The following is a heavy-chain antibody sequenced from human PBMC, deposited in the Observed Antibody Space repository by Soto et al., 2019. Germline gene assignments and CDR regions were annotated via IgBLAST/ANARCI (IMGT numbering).Heavy chain of an antibody. J-gene: IGHJ6*02. D-gene: IGHD1-1*01. Sequence: QVQLVQSGGEVKKPGTSVKVSCKASGYTFTSYGISWVRQAPGQGLEWMGWISGYNGNTNYAQKFQGRVTMTTDTSTTTAYMELRSLSSDDTAVYYCARMGYVPYYYYGLDVWGPGTTVTVSS. CDR1: GYTFTSYG. CDR3: ARMGYVPYYYYGLDV. V-gene: IGHV1-18*01. CDR2: ISGYNGNT.